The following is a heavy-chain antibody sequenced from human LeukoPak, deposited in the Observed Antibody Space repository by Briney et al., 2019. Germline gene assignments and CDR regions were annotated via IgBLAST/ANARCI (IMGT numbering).Heavy chain of an antibody. D-gene: IGHD1-26*01. CDR3: ARVGAIYYYYYMDV. CDR2: ISSSSSYI. CDR1: GFTFSSYS. Sequence: GGSLRLSCAASGFTFSSYSMNWVRQAPGKGLEWVSSISSSSSYIYYADSVKGRFTISRDNAKNSLYLQMNSLRAEDTAVYYCARVGAIYYYYYMDVWGKGTTVTVSS. V-gene: IGHV3-21*01. J-gene: IGHJ6*03.